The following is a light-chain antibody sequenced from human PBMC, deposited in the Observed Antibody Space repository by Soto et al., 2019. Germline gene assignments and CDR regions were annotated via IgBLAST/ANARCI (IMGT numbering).Light chain of an antibody. V-gene: IGKV3-11*01. CDR2: ETS. J-gene: IGKJ2*01. CDR1: QSVDTM. Sequence: EIVLTQSPASLSLSAGERVTLSCRASQSVDTMVAWYQQQVGRTPRLLLYETSNRATGVPGRFSGSGSGTYFTLTISRLEPEDFAVYFCQVRTDWPPFKYTFGQGTKLEV. CDR3: QVRTDWPPFKYT.